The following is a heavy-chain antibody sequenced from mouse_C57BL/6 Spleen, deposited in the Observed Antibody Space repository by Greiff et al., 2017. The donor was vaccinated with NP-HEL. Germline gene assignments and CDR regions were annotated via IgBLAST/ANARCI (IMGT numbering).Heavy chain of an antibody. V-gene: IGHV1-18*01. D-gene: IGHD2-3*01. Sequence: EVQLQQSGPELVKPGASVKIPCKASGYTFTDYNMDWVKQSHGKSLEWIGDINPNNGGTIYNQKFKGKATLTVDKSSSTAYMELRSLTSEDTAVYYCARDDGTKGHFDYWGQGTTLTVSS. J-gene: IGHJ2*01. CDR2: INPNNGGT. CDR3: ARDDGTKGHFDY. CDR1: GYTFTDYN.